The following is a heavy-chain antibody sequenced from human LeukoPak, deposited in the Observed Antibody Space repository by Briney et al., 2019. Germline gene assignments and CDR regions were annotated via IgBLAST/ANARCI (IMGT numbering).Heavy chain of an antibody. Sequence: SETLSLTCTVSGGSITSNHWSWVRQPPGKGLVWIGQVHHSGGTSYNPSLRSRVTISIDKSENQFSLKLNSVTAADTAVYYCARHGGHYQSDDWGQGTLVTVSS. CDR3: ARHGGHYQSDD. CDR2: VHHSGGT. CDR1: GGSITSNH. V-gene: IGHV4-4*02. J-gene: IGHJ4*02. D-gene: IGHD2-21*01.